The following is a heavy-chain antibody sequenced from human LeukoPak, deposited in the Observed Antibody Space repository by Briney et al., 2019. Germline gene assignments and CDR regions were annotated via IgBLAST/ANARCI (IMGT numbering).Heavy chain of an antibody. D-gene: IGHD6-19*01. CDR3: ARGLPISGWVN. V-gene: IGHV4-34*01. CDR2: INHSGST. Sequence: SETLSLTCAVYGGAFSGYYWSWIRQPPGKGLQWIGEINHSGSTNYNPSLKSRVTISVDTSKTQFSLKLSSVTAADTAVYYCARGLPISGWVNWGQGTLVTVSS. CDR1: GGAFSGYY. J-gene: IGHJ4*02.